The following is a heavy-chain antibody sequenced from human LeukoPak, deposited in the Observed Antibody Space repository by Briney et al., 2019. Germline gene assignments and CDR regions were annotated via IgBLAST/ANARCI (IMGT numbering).Heavy chain of an antibody. CDR2: IYYSGST. CDR1: GGSISSSSYY. V-gene: IGHV4-39*07. Sequence: SETLSLTCTVSGGSISSSSYYWGWIRQPPGKGLEWIGSIYYSGSTYYNPSLKSRVTISVDTSKNQFSLKLSSVTAADTAVYYCARGVLWFGELLLDHPFDPWGQGTLVTVSS. D-gene: IGHD3-10*01. CDR3: ARGVLWFGELLLDHPFDP. J-gene: IGHJ5*02.